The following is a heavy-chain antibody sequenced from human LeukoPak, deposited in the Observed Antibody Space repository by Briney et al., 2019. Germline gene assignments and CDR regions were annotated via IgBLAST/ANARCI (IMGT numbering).Heavy chain of an antibody. V-gene: IGHV4-59*08. Sequence: PSETLSLACTVSGGSISSYYWSWIRQPPGMGLEWIGYIYYSGSTNYNPSLKSRVTISVDTSKNQFSLKLSSVTAADTAVYYCARHEEADIVATDYWGQGTLVTVSS. D-gene: IGHD5-12*01. CDR1: GGSISSYY. CDR3: ARHEEADIVATDY. CDR2: IYYSGST. J-gene: IGHJ4*02.